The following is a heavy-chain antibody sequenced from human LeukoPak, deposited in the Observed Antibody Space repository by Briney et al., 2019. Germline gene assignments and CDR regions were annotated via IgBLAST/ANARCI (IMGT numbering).Heavy chain of an antibody. V-gene: IGHV1-18*01. CDR2: ISAYNGNT. J-gene: IGHJ4*02. CDR3: AGITIFGVVMKKYYFDY. CDR1: GYTFTSYG. Sequence: ASVKVSCKASGYTFTSYGISWVRQAPGQELEWMGWISAYNGNTNYAQKLQGRVTMTTDTSTSTAYMELRSLRSDDTAVYYCAGITIFGVVMKKYYFDYWGQGTLVTVSS. D-gene: IGHD3-3*01.